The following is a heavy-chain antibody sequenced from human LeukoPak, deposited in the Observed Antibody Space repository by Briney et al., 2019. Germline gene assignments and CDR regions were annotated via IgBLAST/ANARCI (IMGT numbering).Heavy chain of an antibody. V-gene: IGHV1-46*01. CDR2: INPNGGGT. CDR3: ARDRVNYDSSGYYPDY. D-gene: IGHD3-22*01. J-gene: IGHJ4*02. Sequence: GASVKVSCKASGYPFISYYIHWVRQAPGQGLEWMGMINPNGGGTSYGQKFQGRVTMTRDMSTSTVYMELSSLRSEDTAVYYCARDRVNYDSSGYYPDYWGQGTLVTVSS. CDR1: GYPFISYY.